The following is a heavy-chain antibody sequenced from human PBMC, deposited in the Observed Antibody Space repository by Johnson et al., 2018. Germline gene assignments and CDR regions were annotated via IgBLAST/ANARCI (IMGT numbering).Heavy chain of an antibody. CDR1: GFTFSDHY. Sequence: VQLVESGGGLVQPGGSLRLSCAASGFTFSDHYLDWVRQAPGRGLEWVGRIRNKDKSYTTEYAASVKGRFTISRDYSKNSLYLQMNSLKTDDTAVYYWGRQGAVSVSYRFPVDVWGQGTTVTVSS. V-gene: IGHV3-72*01. D-gene: IGHD4-11*01. J-gene: IGHJ6*02. CDR2: IRNKDKSYTT. CDR3: GRQGAVSVSYRFPVDV.